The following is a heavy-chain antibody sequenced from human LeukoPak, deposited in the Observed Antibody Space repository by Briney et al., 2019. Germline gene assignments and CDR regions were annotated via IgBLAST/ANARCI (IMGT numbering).Heavy chain of an antibody. D-gene: IGHD4-17*01. CDR3: ARRSQENRVTTAKNWFDP. CDR2: VYYTGST. J-gene: IGHJ5*02. CDR1: GDSISSSY. Sequence: SETLSLTCTVSGDSISSSYWGWIRHPPGKGLEWIGYVYYTGSTNYNPSLKSRVTISVDTSKNQFSLKLNSVTAADTAVYYCARRSQENRVTTAKNWFDPWGQGTQVTVSS. V-gene: IGHV4-59*08.